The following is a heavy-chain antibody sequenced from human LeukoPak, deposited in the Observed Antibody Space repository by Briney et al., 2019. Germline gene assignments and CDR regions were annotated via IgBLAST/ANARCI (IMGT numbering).Heavy chain of an antibody. D-gene: IGHD3-10*01. Sequence: PGGSLRLSCAASGFIFSTYAMSWVRQAPGKGLEGVSAISGSGGGTYYADSVRGRFTISRDNSKNTLYLQMNSLRAEDTAVYFCARDSLGSGSYYDYWGQGTLVTVSS. CDR3: ARDSLGSGSYYDY. V-gene: IGHV3-23*01. CDR2: ISGSGGGT. J-gene: IGHJ4*02. CDR1: GFIFSTYA.